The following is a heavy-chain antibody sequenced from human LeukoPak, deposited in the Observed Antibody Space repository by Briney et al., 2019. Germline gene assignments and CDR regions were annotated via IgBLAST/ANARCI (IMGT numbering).Heavy chain of an antibody. V-gene: IGHV4-34*01. CDR2: INHSGTT. CDR3: ARGEYSSSYYYYYYMDV. D-gene: IGHD6-6*01. J-gene: IGHJ6*03. CDR1: GGTFSGYY. Sequence: PSETLSLTCAVYGGTFSGYYWTWVRQPPGKGLEWIGEINHSGTTTYNPSLKSRVTISVDTSKSQFSLRLSSMTAADTAVYYCARGEYSSSYYYYYYMDVWAKGTTVTVSS.